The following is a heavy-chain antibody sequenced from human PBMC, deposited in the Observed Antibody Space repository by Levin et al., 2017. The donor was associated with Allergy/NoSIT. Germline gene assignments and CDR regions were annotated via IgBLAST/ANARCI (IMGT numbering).Heavy chain of an antibody. CDR2: ISGDGVRI. D-gene: IGHD6-13*01. Sequence: GGSLRLSCAASGFNFNNYAMSWVRQAPGKGLEWVSAISGDGVRIYYRDSVKGRFTISRDNSKNTLYLQMNSLRAEDTAVYYCAKDKEESTSWYEYFDFWGQGTLVTVSS. J-gene: IGHJ4*02. CDR1: GFNFNNYA. V-gene: IGHV3-23*01. CDR3: AKDKEESTSWYEYFDF.